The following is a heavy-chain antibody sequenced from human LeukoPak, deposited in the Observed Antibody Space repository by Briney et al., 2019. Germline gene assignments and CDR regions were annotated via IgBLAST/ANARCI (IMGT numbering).Heavy chain of an antibody. CDR1: GSTFSNYA. Sequence: GGSLRLSCAASGSTFSNYAMSWVRQAPGKGLEWVSAISGSGGSTYYADSVKGRFTISRDNSKNTLYLQMNSLRAEDTAVYYCAKGGRIVVAPDAFDIWGQGTMVTVSS. CDR2: ISGSGGST. CDR3: AKGGRIVVAPDAFDI. D-gene: IGHD3-22*01. J-gene: IGHJ3*02. V-gene: IGHV3-23*01.